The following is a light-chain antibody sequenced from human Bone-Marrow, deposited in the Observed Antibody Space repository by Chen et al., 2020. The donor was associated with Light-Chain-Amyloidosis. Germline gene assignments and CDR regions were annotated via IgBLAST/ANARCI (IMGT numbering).Light chain of an antibody. J-gene: IGLJ3*02. Sequence: SYVLTQPSSVSVAPGQTATIACGGNNIGSTSVHWYQQTPGQAPLLVVYDDSDRPSGIPVRLSGSNSGHTATLTISRVEAGDEAEYYCQVWDRSSDRPVFGGGTKLTVL. CDR3: QVWDRSSDRPV. CDR1: NIGSTS. CDR2: DDS. V-gene: IGLV3-21*02.